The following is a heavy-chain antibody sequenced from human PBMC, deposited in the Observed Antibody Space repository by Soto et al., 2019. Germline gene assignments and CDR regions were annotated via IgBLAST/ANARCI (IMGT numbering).Heavy chain of an antibody. CDR3: AAIGYCSSTSCHYVHN. CDR2: INPNSGGT. V-gene: IGHV1-2*02. Sequence: EASVKVSCKASGYTFTGYYMHWVRQAPGQGFEWMGWINPNSGGTNYAQKFQGRVTMTRDTSISTAYMELSRLRSDDTAVYYCAAIGYCSSTSCHYVHNWGQGTLVTVSS. J-gene: IGHJ4*02. D-gene: IGHD2-2*01. CDR1: GYTFTGYY.